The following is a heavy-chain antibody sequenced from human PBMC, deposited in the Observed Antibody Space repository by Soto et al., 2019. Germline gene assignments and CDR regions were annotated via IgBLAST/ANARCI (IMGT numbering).Heavy chain of an antibody. V-gene: IGHV3-48*01. D-gene: IGHD3-22*01. CDR3: ARDQLYYNDISGRPLNAFDV. Sequence: EVDLVESGGGLVQSGGSLRLSCAASGFTFRNYGMNWVRQAPGKGLEWVSYIGIGSSTKYYADSVKGRFTISRENAKNSLYLQMNNLRAEETAVYYCARDQLYYNDISGRPLNAFDVWGQGTMVTVSS. CDR1: GFTFRNYG. J-gene: IGHJ3*01. CDR2: IGIGSSTK.